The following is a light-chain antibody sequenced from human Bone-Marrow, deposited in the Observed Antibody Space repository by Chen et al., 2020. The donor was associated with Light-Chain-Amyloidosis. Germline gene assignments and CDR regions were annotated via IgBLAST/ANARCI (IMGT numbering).Light chain of an antibody. Sequence: DNVMTQSPDSLAVSLFETATINCKSSQSVLYSSNNKNYLAWYQQKTGLPPKLLIYWASTRESGVQYRFSGSESGTDFTLTISSLQAEDVAVYYCQQYYSTPLTFGQGTKLEIK. J-gene: IGKJ1*01. CDR1: QSVLYSSNNKNY. V-gene: IGKV4-1*01. CDR2: WAS. CDR3: QQYYSTPLT.